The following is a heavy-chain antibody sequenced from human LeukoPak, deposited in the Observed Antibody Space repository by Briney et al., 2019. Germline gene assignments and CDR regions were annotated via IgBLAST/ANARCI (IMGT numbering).Heavy chain of an antibody. Sequence: GGPLRLSCAASGFTFSSYSMNWVRQAPGKGLEWVSSISSSSSYIYYADSVKGRFTISRDNAKNSLYLQMNSLRAEDTAVYYCATSGYYDSSRVYWGQGTLVTVSS. D-gene: IGHD3-22*01. CDR3: ATSGYYDSSRVY. CDR1: GFTFSSYS. V-gene: IGHV3-21*01. J-gene: IGHJ4*02. CDR2: ISSSSSYI.